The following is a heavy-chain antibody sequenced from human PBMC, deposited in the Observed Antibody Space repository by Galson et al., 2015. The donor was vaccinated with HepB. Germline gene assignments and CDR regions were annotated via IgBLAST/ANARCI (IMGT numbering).Heavy chain of an antibody. CDR1: GFTFSSYD. V-gene: IGHV3-13*01. CDR2: IGTAGDT. Sequence: SLRLSCAASGFTFSSYDMHWVRQATGKGLEWVSAIGTAGDTYYPGSVKGRFTISRENAKNSLYLQMNSLRAGDTAVYYCARGLVAGDYRHVPGGMDVWGQGTTVTVSS. CDR3: ARGLVAGDYRHVPGGMDV. J-gene: IGHJ6*02. D-gene: IGHD4-17*01.